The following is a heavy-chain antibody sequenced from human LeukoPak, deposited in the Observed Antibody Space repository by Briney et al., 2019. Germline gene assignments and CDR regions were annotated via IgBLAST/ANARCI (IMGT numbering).Heavy chain of an antibody. D-gene: IGHD1-1*01. CDR1: GFTFSSYA. Sequence: GGSLRLSCAAAGFTFSSYAMSWVRQAPGKGLEWVSAISGSGGSTYYADSVKGRFTISRDNSKNTLYLQMNSLRAEDTAVYYCAKIGRATGFDYYYYGMDVWGQGTTVTVSS. CDR2: ISGSGGST. J-gene: IGHJ6*02. V-gene: IGHV3-23*01. CDR3: AKIGRATGFDYYYYGMDV.